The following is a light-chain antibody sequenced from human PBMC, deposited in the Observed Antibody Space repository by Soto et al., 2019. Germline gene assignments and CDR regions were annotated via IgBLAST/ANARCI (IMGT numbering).Light chain of an antibody. V-gene: IGKV3-20*01. CDR3: QQYGSSPPVYT. CDR2: GAS. CDR1: QSVSSSY. J-gene: IGKJ2*01. Sequence: EIVLTQSPGTLSLSPGERATLSCRASQSVSSSYLAWYQQKPGQAPRLLLYGASSRATGIPDRFSGCRSGTGFTLTISRLEPEDFAVYYCQQYGSSPPVYTFGQGTMLEIK.